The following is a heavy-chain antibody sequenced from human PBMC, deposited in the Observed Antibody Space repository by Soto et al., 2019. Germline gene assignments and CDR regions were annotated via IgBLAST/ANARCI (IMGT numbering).Heavy chain of an antibody. Sequence: ASVKVSCKASGDTFTSSGISWVRQAPGQGLEWMGWISAYNGNTNYAQKLQGRVTMTTDTSTSTAYMELRSLRSDDTAVYYCARDPKQQEFDYWGQGTLVTVSS. J-gene: IGHJ4*02. CDR3: ARDPKQQEFDY. D-gene: IGHD6-13*01. CDR2: ISAYNGNT. CDR1: GDTFTSSG. V-gene: IGHV1-18*01.